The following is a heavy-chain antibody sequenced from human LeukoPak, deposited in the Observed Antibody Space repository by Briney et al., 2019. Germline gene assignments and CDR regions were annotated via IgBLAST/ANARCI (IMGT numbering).Heavy chain of an antibody. V-gene: IGHV5-51*01. J-gene: IGHJ3*02. Sequence: KSLKISCIGSGYSFTSYAIGWVRQMSRKGLDWMGIIYSCDSDTRYSPSFQGQVTISADKSIRTAYLQWSSLKASDTAMYYCARLSSGGSCCHSPRAANEAFDIWGQGTMVTVSS. CDR2: IYSCDSDT. CDR3: ARLSSGGSCCHSPRAANEAFDI. CDR1: GYSFTSYA. D-gene: IGHD2-15*01.